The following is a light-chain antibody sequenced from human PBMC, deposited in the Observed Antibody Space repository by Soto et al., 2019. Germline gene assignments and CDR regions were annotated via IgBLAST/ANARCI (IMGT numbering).Light chain of an antibody. Sequence: EIVLTQSPGTLSLSPGDRATLSCRASQSLSRSSLAWYQQKPGRAPRLLIYGASSRATGIPDRFSGSGSGTDFTLTISRLEPEDFAVYYCQQYGSSPRTFGQGTKVKIK. CDR1: QSLSRSS. CDR2: GAS. V-gene: IGKV3-20*01. J-gene: IGKJ1*01. CDR3: QQYGSSPRT.